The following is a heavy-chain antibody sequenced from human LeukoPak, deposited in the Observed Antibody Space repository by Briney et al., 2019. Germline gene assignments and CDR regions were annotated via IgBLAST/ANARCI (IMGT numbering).Heavy chain of an antibody. J-gene: IGHJ4*02. D-gene: IGHD6-13*01. CDR1: GFTFSSYS. CDR2: ISSSSSYI. CDR3: ARALRTSIAAAGT. Sequence: GGSLRLSCAASGFTFSSYSKNWVRQAPGKGLEWVSSISSSSSYIYYADSVKGRFTISRDNAKNSLYLQMNSLRAEDTAVYYCARALRTSIAAAGTWGQGTLVTVSS. V-gene: IGHV3-21*01.